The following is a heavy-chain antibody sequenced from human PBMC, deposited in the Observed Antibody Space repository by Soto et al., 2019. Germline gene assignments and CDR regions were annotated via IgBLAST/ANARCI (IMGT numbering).Heavy chain of an antibody. CDR2: IWYDGSNK. D-gene: IGHD7-27*01. Sequence: GGSLRLSCAASGFTFSSYGMHWVRQAPGKGLEWVAVIWYDGSNKYYADSVKGRFTISRDNSKNTLYLQMNSLRAEDTAVYYWGRGPLTGEIDYGGKEPLATVPS. CDR1: GFTFSSYG. V-gene: IGHV3-33*01. J-gene: IGHJ4*02. CDR3: GRGPLTGEIDY.